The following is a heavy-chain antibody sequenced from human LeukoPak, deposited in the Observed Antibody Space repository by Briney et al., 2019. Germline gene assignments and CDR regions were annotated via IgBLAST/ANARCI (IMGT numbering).Heavy chain of an antibody. J-gene: IGHJ4*02. CDR2: INSDESIT. V-gene: IGHV3-74*01. Sequence: PGGSLRLSCAASGFTFSSSWMYWVRQAPGKGPVWVSRINSDESITTYADSVKGRFTISRDNAKNTLYLQMNSLRAEDTAVYYCARGLGPGFLDYWGQGTPVTVSS. CDR1: GFTFSSSW. CDR3: ARGLGPGFLDY. D-gene: IGHD4-11*01.